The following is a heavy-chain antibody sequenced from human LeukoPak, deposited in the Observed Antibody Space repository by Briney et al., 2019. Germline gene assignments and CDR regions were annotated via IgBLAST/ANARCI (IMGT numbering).Heavy chain of an antibody. D-gene: IGHD2-15*01. J-gene: IGHJ3*02. V-gene: IGHV4-39*07. CDR1: GGSISSSSYY. CDR3: ASDRIEVDAFDI. Sequence: PSETLSLTCTVSGGSISSSSYYWGWIRQPPGKGLEWMGSINYSGSTYHSPSLKSRVTISVDTSKNQFSLKLSSVTAADTAVYYCASDRIEVDAFDIWGQGTMVTVSS. CDR2: INYSGST.